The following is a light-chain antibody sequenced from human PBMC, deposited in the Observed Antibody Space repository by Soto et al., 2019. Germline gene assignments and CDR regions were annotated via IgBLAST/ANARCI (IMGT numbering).Light chain of an antibody. V-gene: IGKV3-15*01. J-gene: IGKJ5*01. CDR3: QQYNNWPIT. CDR2: GVS. Sequence: EVVLTQSPATLSVSPGEGATLSCRASQSVNLYLAWYQQKPGQAPRVIIHGVSTRATGVPGRFSGSGSGTEFTLTISTLQSEDSAVYYCQQYNNWPITFGQGTRLEIK. CDR1: QSVNLY.